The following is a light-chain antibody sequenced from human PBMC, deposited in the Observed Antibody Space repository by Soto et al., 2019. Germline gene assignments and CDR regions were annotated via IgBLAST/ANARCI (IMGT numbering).Light chain of an antibody. V-gene: IGLV2-8*01. CDR1: SSDVGGYNY. CDR3: SSYAGSNTHVV. CDR2: EVS. Sequence: QSALTQPPSASGSPGQSVTISCTGTSSDVGGYNYVSWYQQHPGKAPKLMIYEVSKRPSGVPDRFSGSKSGNTASLTGSGLQAEDEADYYCSSYAGSNTHVVFGGGTQLTVL. J-gene: IGLJ2*01.